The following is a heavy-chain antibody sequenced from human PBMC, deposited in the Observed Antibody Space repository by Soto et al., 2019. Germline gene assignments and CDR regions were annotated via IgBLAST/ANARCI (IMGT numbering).Heavy chain of an antibody. CDR3: ARDQELRWDYYYYYGMDV. V-gene: IGHV1-69*06. J-gene: IGHJ6*02. D-gene: IGHD1-7*01. CDR1: GGTFSSYA. CDR2: IIPIFGTA. Sequence: SVKVSCKASGGTFSSYAISWVRQAPGQGLEWMGGIIPIFGTANYAQKFQGRVTITADKSTSTAYMELSSLRSEDTAVYYCARDQELRWDYYYYYGMDVWGQGTTGTVSS.